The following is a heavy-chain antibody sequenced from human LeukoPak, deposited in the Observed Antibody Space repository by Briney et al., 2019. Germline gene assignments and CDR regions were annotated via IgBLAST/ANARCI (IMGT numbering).Heavy chain of an antibody. CDR3: ARRAPTTILYYYYGMDV. CDR2: MNPNSGNT. D-gene: IGHD1-26*01. Sequence: ASVKVSCKASGYTFTSYDINWVRQATGQGLEWMGWMNPNSGNTGYAQKFQGRVTMTRNTSISTAYMELSSLRSEDTAVYYCARRAPTTILYYYYGMDVWGQGTTVTVSS. V-gene: IGHV1-8*01. CDR1: GYTFTSYD. J-gene: IGHJ6*02.